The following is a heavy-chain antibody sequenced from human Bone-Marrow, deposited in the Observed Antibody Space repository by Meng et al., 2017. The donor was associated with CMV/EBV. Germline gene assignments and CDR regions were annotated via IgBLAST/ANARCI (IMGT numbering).Heavy chain of an antibody. CDR2: ISYDGSNK. CDR3: ARDWSGGNSGFLDF. J-gene: IGHJ4*02. Sequence: GESLKISCAASGFTFSSYAMHWVRQAPGKGLEWVAVISYDGSNKYYADSVKGRFTISRDNSKNTLYLQMNSLRAEDTAVYYCARDWSGGNSGFLDFWGQGTPVTVSS. D-gene: IGHD4-23*01. V-gene: IGHV3-30-3*01. CDR1: GFTFSSYA.